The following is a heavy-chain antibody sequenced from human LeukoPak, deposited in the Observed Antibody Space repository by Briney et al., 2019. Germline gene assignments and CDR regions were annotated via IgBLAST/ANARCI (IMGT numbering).Heavy chain of an antibody. Sequence: GGSLRLSCAASGFTVSRNYMSWVRQAPGQGLEWVGFIRINAHGGATEYAASVEGRFTISRDDSKSIAYLQMNSLKTEDTAVYYCARIYYAMDVWGQGTMVTVSS. CDR3: ARIYYAMDV. J-gene: IGHJ6*02. CDR1: GFTVSRNY. CDR2: IRINAHGGAT. V-gene: IGHV3-71*01.